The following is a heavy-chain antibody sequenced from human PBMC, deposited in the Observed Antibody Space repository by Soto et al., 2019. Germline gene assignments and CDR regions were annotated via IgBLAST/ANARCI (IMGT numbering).Heavy chain of an antibody. J-gene: IGHJ3*01. CDR2: LYDVDGS. CDR3: ATWHEREHAYDV. Sequence: PGGSLRLSCAASGFTFSSYAMHWVRQAPGKGLEWVSALYDVDGSFYADSVKGRFTTSSDSSKTTVYLQMNDLRPDDTAVYYCATWHEREHAYDVWGQGTTVTVSS. V-gene: IGHV3-53*01. D-gene: IGHD1-1*01. CDR1: GFTFSSYA.